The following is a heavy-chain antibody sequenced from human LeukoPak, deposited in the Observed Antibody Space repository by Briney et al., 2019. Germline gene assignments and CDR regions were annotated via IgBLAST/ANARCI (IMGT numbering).Heavy chain of an antibody. V-gene: IGHV3-9*03. Sequence: PGRSLRLSCAASGFTFDEYGMHWVRQAPGKGLEWVSGISWNSGSIAYADSVKGRFTISRDNAKNSLYLQMNNLRVEDMAFYYCVKVSGWSTDAFDIWGQGTMVTVSS. D-gene: IGHD6-19*01. CDR2: ISWNSGSI. J-gene: IGHJ3*02. CDR1: GFTFDEYG. CDR3: VKVSGWSTDAFDI.